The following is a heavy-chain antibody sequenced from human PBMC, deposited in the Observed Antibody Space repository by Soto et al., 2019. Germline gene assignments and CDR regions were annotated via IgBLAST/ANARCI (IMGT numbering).Heavy chain of an antibody. D-gene: IGHD2-2*02. CDR1: GGSISSGNYY. CDR3: ARGWYCNSSSCHTDS. CDR2: IYYSGST. Sequence: PSETLSLTCTVSGGSISSGNYYWSWIRQRPGKGLEWIGYIYYSGSTYYNPSLKSRVTISVDTSKNQFSLKLTSVTAADTAVYYCARGWYCNSSSCHTDSWGQGTLVTVSS. V-gene: IGHV4-31*03. J-gene: IGHJ4*02.